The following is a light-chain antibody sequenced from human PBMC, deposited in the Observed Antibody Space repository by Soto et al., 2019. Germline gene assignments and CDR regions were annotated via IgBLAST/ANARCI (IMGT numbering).Light chain of an antibody. CDR1: QSVSSY. Sequence: EIVLTQSPAPLSLSPGESATLSCRARQSVSSYLAWSQQQPASAPRRLIYDAANSATGIPARFSGSGFGTVFTLTISSLESDDYAFYFCQQRKKWPLTVGGGTKVEIK. CDR3: QQRKKWPLT. J-gene: IGKJ4*01. CDR2: DAA. V-gene: IGKV3-11*01.